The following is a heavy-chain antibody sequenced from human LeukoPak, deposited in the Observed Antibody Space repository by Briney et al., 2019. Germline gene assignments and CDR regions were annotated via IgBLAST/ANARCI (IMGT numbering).Heavy chain of an antibody. V-gene: IGHV5-51*01. CDR2: IYPGDSDT. CDR1: GYTFTSYW. CDR3: ARRQYSGYDFDF. J-gene: IGHJ4*02. Sequence: GESLKISCKGSGYTFTSYWIGWVRQMPGKGLEWMGIIYPGDSDTRYSPSFQGQVTVSADKSISTAYLQWSSSEASDTAMYYCARRQYSGYDFDFWGQGTLVTVSS. D-gene: IGHD5-12*01.